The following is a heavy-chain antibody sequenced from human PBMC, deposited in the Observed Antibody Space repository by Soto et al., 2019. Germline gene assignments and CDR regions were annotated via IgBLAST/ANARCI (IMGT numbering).Heavy chain of an antibody. CDR1: GGSFSGYY. J-gene: IGHJ4*02. CDR2: INHSGST. D-gene: IGHD5-12*01. Sequence: SETLSLTCAVYGGSFSGYYWSWIRQPPGKGLERIGEINHSGSTNYNPYLKSRVTISVDTSKNQFSLKLSSVTAADTAVFYCARGVATVVTSYFDYWGQGTLVTVSS. V-gene: IGHV4-34*01. CDR3: ARGVATVVTSYFDY.